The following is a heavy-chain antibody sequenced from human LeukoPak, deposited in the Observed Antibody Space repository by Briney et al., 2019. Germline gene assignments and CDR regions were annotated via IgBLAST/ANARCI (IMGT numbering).Heavy chain of an antibody. V-gene: IGHV4-61*02. J-gene: IGHJ4*02. CDR2: IYTSGST. D-gene: IGHD2-15*01. CDR3: ARDSPPAYCSGGSCYFDY. Sequence: SQTLSLTCTVSGGSISSNSYYWSWIRQPAGKGLEWIGRIYTSGSTDYNPSLKSRVTISKDTSKNEYSLKLSSVTAADTAVYYCARDSPPAYCSGGSCYFDYWGQGTLVTVSS. CDR1: GGSISSNSYY.